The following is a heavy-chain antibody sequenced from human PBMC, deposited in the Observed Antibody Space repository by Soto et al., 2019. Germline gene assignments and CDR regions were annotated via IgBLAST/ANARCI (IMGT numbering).Heavy chain of an antibody. D-gene: IGHD5-12*01. CDR3: ARGGHSGYYDAFDI. Sequence: ASETLSLITAVYGGSFSAYYWSWIRQPPGKGLEWIGEINHSGSTNYNSSLKSRVTISVDTSKNLFSLKLSSVTAADTAVYYCARGGHSGYYDAFDIWGQGTMGTVSS. CDR1: GGSFSAYY. V-gene: IGHV4-34*01. CDR2: INHSGST. J-gene: IGHJ3*02.